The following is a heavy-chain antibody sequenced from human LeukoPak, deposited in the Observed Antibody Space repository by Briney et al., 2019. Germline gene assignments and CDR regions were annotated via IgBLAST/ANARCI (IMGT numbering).Heavy chain of an antibody. CDR2: IRIKAYGGTT. Sequence: PGGSLRLSCTASGFTFGDYAMSWVRQAPGKGLEWVGFIRIKAYGGTTEYAASVKGRFTISRDDSQSIAYLQMNSLKTEDTAVYYCTEFGWDWGDAFDIWGQGTMVTVSS. CDR1: GFTFGDYA. D-gene: IGHD3-16*01. CDR3: TEFGWDWGDAFDI. V-gene: IGHV3-49*04. J-gene: IGHJ3*02.